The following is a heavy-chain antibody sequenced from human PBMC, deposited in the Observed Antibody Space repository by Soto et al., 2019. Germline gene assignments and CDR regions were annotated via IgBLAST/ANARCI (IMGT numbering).Heavy chain of an antibody. CDR2: IYYSGST. J-gene: IGHJ4*02. CDR1: GGSISSGDYY. D-gene: IGHD3-22*01. V-gene: IGHV4-30-4*01. Sequence: SETLSLTCTVSGGSISSGDYYWSWIRQPPGAGLEWIAYIYYSGSTYYNPSLKSRITISVDTSKNQFSLKLSSVTAADTAVYYCMLGSGWKDFDYWGQGTLVTVS. CDR3: MLGSGWKDFDY.